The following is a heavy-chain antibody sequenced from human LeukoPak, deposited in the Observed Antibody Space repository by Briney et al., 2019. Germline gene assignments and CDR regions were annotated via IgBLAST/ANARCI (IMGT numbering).Heavy chain of an antibody. CDR3: ATEGPNYYMDV. J-gene: IGHJ6*03. CDR2: IIPMFGAA. V-gene: IGHV1-69*05. CDR1: GGTFSRFG. Sequence: ASVKVSCKASGGTFSRFGISWVRQAPGEGLEWMGGIIPMFGAANYAQKFQGRVTITTDESTTTAHMELISLTSDDTAVYFCATEGPNYYMDVWGKGTTVTVSS.